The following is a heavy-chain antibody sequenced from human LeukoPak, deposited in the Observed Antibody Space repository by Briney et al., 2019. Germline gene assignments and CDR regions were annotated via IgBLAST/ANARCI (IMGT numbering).Heavy chain of an antibody. D-gene: IGHD3/OR15-3a*01. V-gene: IGHV3-23*01. J-gene: IGHJ4*02. CDR3: ARLLNEGTGGGN. Sequence: GGSLRLSCAASGFTFSSYAMSWVRQAPGRGLEWVSAISGSGGSTYYADSVKGRFTISRDNSKNTLYLQMNSLRAEDTALYYCARLLNEGTGGGNWGQGTLVIVSS. CDR1: GFTFSSYA. CDR2: ISGSGGST.